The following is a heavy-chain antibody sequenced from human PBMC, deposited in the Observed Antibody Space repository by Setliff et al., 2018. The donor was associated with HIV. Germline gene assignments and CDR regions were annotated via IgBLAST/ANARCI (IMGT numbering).Heavy chain of an antibody. CDR2: IHSSGST. J-gene: IGHJ4*02. CDR3: ATLDHSGGNFLAY. CDR1: GGSVNDFY. Sequence: TSETLSLTCTVSGGSVNDFYYNWIRQPPGKGPEWIGYIHSSGSTIYNPSLKSRITISLDTSKEQFSLELSSATAADTAVYYCATLDHSGGNFLAYWGQGSLVTVSS. D-gene: IGHD2-21*02. V-gene: IGHV4-4*09.